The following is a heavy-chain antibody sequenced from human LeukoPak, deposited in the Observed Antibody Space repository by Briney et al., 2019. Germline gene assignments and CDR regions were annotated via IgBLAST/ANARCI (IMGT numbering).Heavy chain of an antibody. V-gene: IGHV4-38-2*02. CDR3: ARHFKLYDSGIRFDP. CDR1: GYSISGGYY. D-gene: IGHD3-10*01. J-gene: IGHJ5*02. CDR2: IYHSGKN. Sequence: SETLSLTCSVSGYSISGGYYWGWIRQPPGKGLEWIGSIYHSGKNYYNPSLKSRVTVSIDTSKNQFSLKLTSVTAADTAVYYCARHFKLYDSGIRFDPWGQGTLVTVSS.